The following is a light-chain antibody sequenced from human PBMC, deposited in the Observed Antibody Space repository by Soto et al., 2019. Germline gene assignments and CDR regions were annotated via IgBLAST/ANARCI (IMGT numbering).Light chain of an antibody. CDR2: DVS. V-gene: IGLV2-11*01. J-gene: IGLJ1*01. CDR3: CSYAGSYTFV. CDR1: SSDVGVYNY. Sequence: SALTQPRSVSGSPGQSVTISCTGTSSDVGVYNYVSWYQQYSGKAPKIMIYDVSKRPSGVPDRFSGSKSDNTASLTISGLQAEDEADYYCCSYAGSYTFVFGIGTKVTVL.